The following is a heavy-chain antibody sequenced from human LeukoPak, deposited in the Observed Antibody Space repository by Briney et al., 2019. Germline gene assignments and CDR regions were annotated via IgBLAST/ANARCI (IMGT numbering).Heavy chain of an antibody. CDR2: IYYTGST. CDR1: GGSMSTYY. CDR3: AGMRITTPTVRTLDY. D-gene: IGHD1-14*01. Sequence: ASETLSLTCTVSGGSMSTYYWTWIRQPPGKGLEWIGFIYYTGSTNYNPSLKSRVTISVDTSKNQFSLKLSSVTAADTAVYYCAGMRITTPTVRTLDYWGQGTLVTVSS. J-gene: IGHJ4*02. V-gene: IGHV4-59*01.